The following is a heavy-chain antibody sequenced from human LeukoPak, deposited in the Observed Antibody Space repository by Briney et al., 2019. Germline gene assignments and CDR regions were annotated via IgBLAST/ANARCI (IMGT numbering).Heavy chain of an antibody. J-gene: IGHJ6*02. D-gene: IGHD3-9*01. V-gene: IGHV3-7*01. Sequence: GGSLRLSCAVSGFSINNYWMTWYSQAPGKGLECVAHIKGDASEKYYLDSVKGRFTISRDNAKNSLYLQMNSLRAEDTAVYYCARDGLRYFDWLLTPQGMDVWGQGTTVTVSS. CDR3: ARDGLRYFDWLLTPQGMDV. CDR2: IKGDASEK. CDR1: GFSINNYW.